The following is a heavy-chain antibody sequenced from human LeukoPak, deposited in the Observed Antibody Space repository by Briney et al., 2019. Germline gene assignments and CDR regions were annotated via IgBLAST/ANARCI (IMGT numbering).Heavy chain of an antibody. D-gene: IGHD6-19*01. Sequence: ASVKVSCKASGGTFSSYAISWVRQAPGQGLEWMGRIIPILGIANYAQKFQGRVTITADKSTSTAYMELSSLRSEDTAVYYCARVPQWPKEYYFDYWGQGTLVTVSS. CDR2: IIPILGIA. CDR3: ARVPQWPKEYYFDY. V-gene: IGHV1-69*04. CDR1: GGTFSSYA. J-gene: IGHJ4*02.